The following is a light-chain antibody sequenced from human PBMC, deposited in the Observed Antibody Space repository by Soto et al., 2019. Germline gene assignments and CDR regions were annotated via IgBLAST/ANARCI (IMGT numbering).Light chain of an antibody. V-gene: IGKV3-20*01. CDR3: QQYGSSLFT. CDR1: QSVSSSY. J-gene: IGKJ3*01. CDR2: GAS. Sequence: EIVLTQSPGTLSLSPGERATLSCRASQSVSSSYLAGYQHKPGQAPRLLIYGASSRATGTPDRFSGSGSGTDFTLTISRLEPEDFAVYYCQQYGSSLFTFGPGTKVDIK.